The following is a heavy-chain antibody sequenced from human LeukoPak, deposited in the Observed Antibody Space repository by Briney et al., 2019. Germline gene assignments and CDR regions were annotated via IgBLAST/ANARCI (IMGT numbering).Heavy chain of an antibody. CDR2: IYTSGST. Sequence: SETLSLTCTVSGGSFSSYYWNWIRQPVGKGLGWIGRIYTSGSTNYNPSLKSRVTMSVDTSKNQFSLKLNSVTAADTAVYYCARAGDSTSPLDYWGQGTLVTVSS. D-gene: IGHD6-13*01. V-gene: IGHV4-4*07. CDR1: GGSFSSYY. J-gene: IGHJ4*02. CDR3: ARAGDSTSPLDY.